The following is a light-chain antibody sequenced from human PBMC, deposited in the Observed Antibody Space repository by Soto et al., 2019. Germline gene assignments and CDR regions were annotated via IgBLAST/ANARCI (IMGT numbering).Light chain of an antibody. J-gene: IGKJ4*01. CDR2: WAS. Sequence: DIQMTQSPSFLSASVGDRVTITCRASQGISSYLAWYQQKPGQPPKLLIYWASTRVSGVPDRFSGSGSGTDFTLTINSLQAEDVAVYYCQQYYTTPLTFGGGTKVDIK. CDR1: QGISSY. V-gene: IGKV4-1*01. CDR3: QQYYTTPLT.